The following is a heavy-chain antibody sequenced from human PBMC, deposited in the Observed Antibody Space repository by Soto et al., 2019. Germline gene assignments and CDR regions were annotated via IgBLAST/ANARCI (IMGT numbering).Heavy chain of an antibody. CDR2: IYYSGST. V-gene: IGHV4-39*01. CDR3: ARRRDLDAFDI. J-gene: IGHJ3*02. CDR1: GGSISSSSYY. Sequence: KASETLSLTCTVSGGSISSSSYYWGWIRQPPGKGLEWIGSIYYSGSTYYNPSLKSRVTISVDTSKNQFSLKLSSVTAADTAVYYCARRRDLDAFDIWGQGTMVTVSS.